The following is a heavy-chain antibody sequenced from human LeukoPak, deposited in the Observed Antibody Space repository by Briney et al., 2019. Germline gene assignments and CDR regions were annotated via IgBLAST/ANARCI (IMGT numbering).Heavy chain of an antibody. CDR3: ARDLGLRRNGYNPFDY. J-gene: IGHJ4*02. CDR1: GFTFDDYA. V-gene: IGHV3-9*01. D-gene: IGHD5-24*01. Sequence: GGSLRLSCAASGFTFDDYAMHWVRQAPGKGLEWVSGLNWNSGGIVYADSVEGRFSISRDNAKNSMDLQMNSLRADDTAMYYCARDLGLRRNGYNPFDYWGQGVLVTVSS. CDR2: LNWNSGGI.